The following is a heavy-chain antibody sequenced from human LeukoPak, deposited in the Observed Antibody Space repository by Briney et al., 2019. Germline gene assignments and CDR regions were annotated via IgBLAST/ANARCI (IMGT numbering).Heavy chain of an antibody. D-gene: IGHD3-3*01. CDR3: ARDGRFLEWSGWFDP. CDR1: GYSISSGYY. J-gene: IGHJ5*02. V-gene: IGHV4-38-2*02. Sequence: SETLSLTCTVSGYSISSGYYWGWIRQPPGKGLEWIGSIYHSGSTYYNPSLKSRVTMSVDTSKNQFSLKLSSVTTADTAVYYCARDGRFLEWSGWFDPWGQGTLVTVSS. CDR2: IYHSGST.